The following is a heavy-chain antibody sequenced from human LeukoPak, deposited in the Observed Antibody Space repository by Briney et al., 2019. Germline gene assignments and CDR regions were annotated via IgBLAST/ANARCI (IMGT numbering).Heavy chain of an antibody. CDR3: ARDRTWYFDL. J-gene: IGHJ2*01. CDR1: GFTVSSSY. Sequence: GGSLRLSCAASGFTVSSSYMSWVRQAPGKGLEWVSVIYSGGSTYYADSVKGRFTISRDNSKNTLYLQMNSLRAEDTAVYYCARDRTWYFDLWGRGTLVTVSS. CDR2: IYSGGST. V-gene: IGHV3-66*01.